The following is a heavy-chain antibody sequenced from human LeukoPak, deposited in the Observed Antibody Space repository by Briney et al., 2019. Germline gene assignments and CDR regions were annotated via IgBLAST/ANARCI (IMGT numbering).Heavy chain of an antibody. CDR2: IYYSGST. Sequence: SETLSLTCTVSGYSITNAYYWGWIRQPPGKGLEWIGSIYYSGSTYYNPSLKSRVTISVDTSKNQFSLKLSSVTAADTAVYYCARLDYWGQGILVTVSS. CDR3: ARLDY. V-gene: IGHV4-38-2*02. J-gene: IGHJ4*02. CDR1: GYSITNAYY.